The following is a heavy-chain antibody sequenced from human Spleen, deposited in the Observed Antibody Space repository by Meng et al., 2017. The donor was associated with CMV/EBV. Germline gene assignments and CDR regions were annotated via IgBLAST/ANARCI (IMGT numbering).Heavy chain of an antibody. CDR1: GYTFTGYY. CDR3: ARDAHWGLGVIWYFDL. V-gene: IGHV1-2*02. J-gene: IGHJ2*01. CDR2: INHNSGGT. D-gene: IGHD3-10*01. Sequence: APVKVSCKASGYTFTGYYMHWERQAPGQGLEWMGCINHNSGGTNYAQKFQGRVTMTRDTSIRTAYMELSRLRSDDTAVYYCARDAHWGLGVIWYFDLWGRGTLVTVSS.